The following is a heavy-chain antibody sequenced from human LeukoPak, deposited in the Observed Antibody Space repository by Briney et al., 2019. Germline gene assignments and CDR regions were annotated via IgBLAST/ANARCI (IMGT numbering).Heavy chain of an antibody. CDR1: GYTFTSYY. D-gene: IGHD4-17*01. J-gene: IGHJ5*02. CDR2: INPSGGST. Sequence: ASVKVSCKASGYTFTSYYMHWVRQAPGQGLEWMGIINPSGGSTSYAQKFQGRVTMTRDMSTSTVYMELSSLRSDDTAVYYCARGSTVTYHGWGPNWFDPWGQGTLVTVSS. CDR3: ARGSTVTYHGWGPNWFDP. V-gene: IGHV1-46*01.